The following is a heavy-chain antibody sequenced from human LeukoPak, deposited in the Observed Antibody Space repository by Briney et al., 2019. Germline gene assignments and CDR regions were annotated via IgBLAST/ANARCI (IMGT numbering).Heavy chain of an antibody. V-gene: IGHV4-34*01. Sequence: SETLSLTCAVYGETFIHNFWTWIRQPPGKGLEWIGQINHGGSTYYNPSLKSRVTILVDTSKNQFSLKLTSATAADTAVYYCARAMPYFYGSIAVPGTIDYWGQGILVTVSS. D-gene: IGHD6-19*01. CDR1: GETFIHNF. CDR2: INHGGST. CDR3: ARAMPYFYGSIAVPGTIDY. J-gene: IGHJ4*02.